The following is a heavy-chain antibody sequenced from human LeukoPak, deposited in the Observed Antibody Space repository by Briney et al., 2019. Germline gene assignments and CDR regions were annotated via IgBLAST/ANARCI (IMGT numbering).Heavy chain of an antibody. D-gene: IGHD2-15*01. CDR2: VYYSGST. J-gene: IGHJ4*02. V-gene: IGHV4-39*01. CDR3: ARGYCSGGSCYWGDY. CDR1: GRSISSIGYY. Sequence: PSETLSLTCIVSGRSISSIGYYWGWIRQPPGKGLEWIGSVYYSGSTFYNPSLKSRVTTSVDTSKSQFSLKLNSMTAADTAVYYCARGYCSGGSCYWGDYWGQGALVTVSS.